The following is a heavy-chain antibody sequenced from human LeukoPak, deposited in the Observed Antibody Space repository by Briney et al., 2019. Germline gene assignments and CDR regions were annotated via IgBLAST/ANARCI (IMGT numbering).Heavy chain of an antibody. Sequence: GGSLRLSCAASGFTFRSYAMSWVRQAPGQGLEWVSSISGGGGGTYYANSVKGRFTISRDNSKSTLYLQMDGLRAEDTAVYYCAKISTPIPAAGAMDNWGQGTLVTVSS. V-gene: IGHV3-23*01. CDR1: GFTFRSYA. CDR3: AKISTPIPAAGAMDN. CDR2: ISGGGGGT. D-gene: IGHD6-13*01. J-gene: IGHJ4*02.